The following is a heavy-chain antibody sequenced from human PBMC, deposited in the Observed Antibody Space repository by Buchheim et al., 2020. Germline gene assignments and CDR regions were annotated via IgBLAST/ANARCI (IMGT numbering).Heavy chain of an antibody. CDR2: IWYDGSNK. V-gene: IGHV3-33*01. D-gene: IGHD1-1*01. Sequence: QVQLVESGGGVVQPGRPLRLSCAASGFTFSTYGMHWVRQAPGKGLEWVADIWYDGSNKYYADSVKGRFTISRDNSKNTLYLQMNSLRAEDTAVYYCARATGTTAEFDYWGQGTL. CDR3: ARATGTTAEFDY. J-gene: IGHJ4*02. CDR1: GFTFSTYG.